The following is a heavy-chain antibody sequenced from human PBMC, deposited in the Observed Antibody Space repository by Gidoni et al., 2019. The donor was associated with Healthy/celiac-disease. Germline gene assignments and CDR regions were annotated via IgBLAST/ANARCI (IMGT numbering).Heavy chain of an antibody. CDR2: IYSGGST. Sequence: EVQLVESGGGLVQPGGSLRLSCAASGFTVSSNYMSWVRQAPGKGLEWVSVIYSGGSTYYADSVKGRFTISRDNSKNTLYLQMNSLRAEDTAVYYCARGKYSSGWYNWFDPWGQGTLVTVSS. CDR1: GFTVSSNY. V-gene: IGHV3-66*02. CDR3: ARGKYSSGWYNWFDP. D-gene: IGHD6-19*01. J-gene: IGHJ5*02.